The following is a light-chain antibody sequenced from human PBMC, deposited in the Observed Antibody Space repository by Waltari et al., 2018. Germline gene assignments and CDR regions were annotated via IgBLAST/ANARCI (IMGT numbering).Light chain of an antibody. Sequence: DIVMTQSSDSLAVSLGERATINCQHTQTALLSSNNKNYLAWYQQKQGQPPKLLIYWASTRESGVPDRFSGSGSGTDFTLTISSLQAEDVAVYYCQQYYSPPLTFGGGTKVEIK. J-gene: IGKJ4*01. CDR1: QTALLSSNNKNY. CDR3: QQYYSPPLT. V-gene: IGKV4-1*01. CDR2: WAS.